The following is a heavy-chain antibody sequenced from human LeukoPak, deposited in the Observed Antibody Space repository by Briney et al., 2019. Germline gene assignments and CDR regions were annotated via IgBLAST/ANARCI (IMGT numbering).Heavy chain of an antibody. D-gene: IGHD3-10*01. Sequence: SETLSLTCTVSGGPISSFYWSWIRQPPGKGLEWIGYMYYSGSTNYNPSLKSRVTISVDTSKNQLSLKLNSVTAADTAVYYCAREVMVRGVSAFDIWGQGGMVTVSS. V-gene: IGHV4-59*01. CDR1: GGPISSFY. CDR2: MYYSGST. J-gene: IGHJ3*02. CDR3: AREVMVRGVSAFDI.